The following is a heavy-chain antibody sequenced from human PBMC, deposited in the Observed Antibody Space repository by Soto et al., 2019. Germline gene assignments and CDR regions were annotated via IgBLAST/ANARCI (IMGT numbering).Heavy chain of an antibody. D-gene: IGHD5-18*01. CDR2: ISGYNGNT. CDR3: ARDPGIGFGYSYALAMDV. V-gene: IGHV1-18*01. J-gene: IGHJ6*02. CDR1: GYTFSNYG. Sequence: QVQLVQSGAEVKKPGASVKVSCKASGYTFSNYGISWVRQGPGQGLEWMGWISGYNGNTHYEEKVQDRIKMTTDTRTSTTYREQRSLRSDDTAVYCCARDPGIGFGYSYALAMDVWGQGTTVTVSS.